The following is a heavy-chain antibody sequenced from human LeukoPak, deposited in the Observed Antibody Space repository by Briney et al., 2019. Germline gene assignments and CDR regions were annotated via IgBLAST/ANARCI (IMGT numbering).Heavy chain of an antibody. Sequence: ASVKVSCKASGYTFTSYGISWVRQAPGQGLEWMGWISAYNGSTNYAQKLQGRVTMTTDTSTSTAYMELRSLRSDDTAVYYCAREIAAAGRYYFDYWGQGTLVTVSS. V-gene: IGHV1-18*01. CDR1: GYTFTSYG. J-gene: IGHJ4*02. D-gene: IGHD6-13*01. CDR2: ISAYNGST. CDR3: AREIAAAGRYYFDY.